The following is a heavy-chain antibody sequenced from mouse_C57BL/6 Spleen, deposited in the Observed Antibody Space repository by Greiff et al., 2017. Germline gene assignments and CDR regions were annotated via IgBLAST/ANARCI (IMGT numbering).Heavy chain of an antibody. D-gene: IGHD2-4*01. J-gene: IGHJ4*01. CDR2: IYPGDGDT. V-gene: IGHV1-82*01. Sequence: QVQLQQSGPELVKPGASVKISCKASGYAFSSSWMNWVKQRPGKGLEWIGRIYPGDGDTNYNGKFKGKATLTADKSSSTAYMQLSSLTSEDSAVYFGAKDEPNYYDGAMDYWGQGTSVTVSS. CDR3: AKDEPNYYDGAMDY. CDR1: GYAFSSSW.